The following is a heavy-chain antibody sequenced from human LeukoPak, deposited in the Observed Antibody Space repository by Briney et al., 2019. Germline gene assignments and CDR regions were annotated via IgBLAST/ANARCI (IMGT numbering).Heavy chain of an antibody. Sequence: SETLSLTCTVSGGSISSYYWSWIRQPPGKGLEWIGEINHRGSANYNPSLKSRVTISVDTSKNQFSLKLSSVTAADTAVYYCASVYCGGDCYPQDWGQGTLVTVSS. V-gene: IGHV4-34*01. CDR2: INHRGSA. CDR1: GGSISSYY. D-gene: IGHD2-21*02. J-gene: IGHJ4*02. CDR3: ASVYCGGDCYPQD.